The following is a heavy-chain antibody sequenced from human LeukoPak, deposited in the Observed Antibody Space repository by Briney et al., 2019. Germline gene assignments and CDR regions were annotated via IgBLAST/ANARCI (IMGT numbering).Heavy chain of an antibody. CDR2: VSKSDGTT. CDR1: GFTFTTYA. CDR3: ARGSYGMDV. V-gene: IGHV3-23*01. J-gene: IGHJ6*02. Sequence: GGSLRLSCAASGFTFTTYAMSWVRQAPGKGLEWVSSVSKSDGTTYYADSVKGRLTISRDNSKNTLHLQMNGLRAEDTAVYYCARGSYGMDVWGQGTTDTVSS.